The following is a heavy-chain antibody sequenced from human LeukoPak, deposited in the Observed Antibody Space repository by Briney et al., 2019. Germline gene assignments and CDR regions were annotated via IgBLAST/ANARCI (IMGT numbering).Heavy chain of an antibody. Sequence: GGSLRLSCVASGFTFSNYAMSWFRQAPGKGLEWVSGIGGSGGSTFYADSVKGRFTISRDNSKNTMSLQMNSLRAEATAVYFCARELFFDYWGQGTLVTVSS. CDR1: GFTFSNYA. J-gene: IGHJ4*02. V-gene: IGHV3-23*01. CDR2: IGGSGGST. CDR3: ARELFFDY.